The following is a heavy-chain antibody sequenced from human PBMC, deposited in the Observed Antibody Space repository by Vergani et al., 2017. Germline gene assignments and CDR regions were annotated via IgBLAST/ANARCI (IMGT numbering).Heavy chain of an antibody. Sequence: QLQLQESGSGLVKPSQTLSLTCAVSGGSISSGGYSWSWIRQPPGKGLEWIGYIYHSGSTSYNPSLKSRVTIALDRSKDQFSLKLSAVTAADTAVYYCARGIAAAGCPQYYFDYWGQGTLVTVSS. CDR3: ARGIAAAGCPQYYFDY. V-gene: IGHV4-30-2*01. CDR2: IYHSGST. J-gene: IGHJ4*02. CDR1: GGSISSGGYS. D-gene: IGHD6-13*01.